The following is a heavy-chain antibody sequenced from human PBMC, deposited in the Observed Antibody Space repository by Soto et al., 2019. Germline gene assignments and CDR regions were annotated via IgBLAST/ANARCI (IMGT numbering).Heavy chain of an antibody. Sequence: SVKVSCKASGDTFSSYAITWVRQAPGQGLEWMGGIIPILGTPNYAQKFQGRVTITADKSTSTAYMELSSLRSEDTAVYYCARERSRYDRSGYYRPDYWGQGTLVTVSS. J-gene: IGHJ4*02. CDR1: GDTFSSYA. D-gene: IGHD3-22*01. CDR2: IIPILGTP. V-gene: IGHV1-69*10. CDR3: ARERSRYDRSGYYRPDY.